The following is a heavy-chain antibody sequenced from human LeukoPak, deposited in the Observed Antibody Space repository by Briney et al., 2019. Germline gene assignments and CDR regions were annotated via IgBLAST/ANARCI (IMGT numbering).Heavy chain of an antibody. Sequence: PSETLSLTCAVSGGSISCYYWSWLRQPPGKGLERIGHIYYSGSTYYNPSLKSRVTISEDTSKNQFSLKLSSVTAADTAVYYCARHRWYYDSSGYSRYYYYYMDVWGKGTTVTISS. J-gene: IGHJ6*03. CDR2: IYYSGST. CDR1: GGSISCYY. CDR3: ARHRWYYDSSGYSRYYYYYMDV. D-gene: IGHD3-22*01. V-gene: IGHV4-59*08.